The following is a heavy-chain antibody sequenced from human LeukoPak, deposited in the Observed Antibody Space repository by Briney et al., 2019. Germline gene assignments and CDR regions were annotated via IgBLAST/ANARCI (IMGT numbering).Heavy chain of an antibody. Sequence: GGSLRLSCAASGFTFDDYAMHWVRQAPGKGLEWVSGISWNSGSIAYADSVKGRFTISRDNAKNSLYLQMNSLRAEDTALYYCARDYYGSGSYYNCLDYWGQGTLVTVSS. CDR1: GFTFDDYA. J-gene: IGHJ4*02. V-gene: IGHV3-9*01. CDR2: ISWNSGSI. CDR3: ARDYYGSGSYYNCLDY. D-gene: IGHD3-10*01.